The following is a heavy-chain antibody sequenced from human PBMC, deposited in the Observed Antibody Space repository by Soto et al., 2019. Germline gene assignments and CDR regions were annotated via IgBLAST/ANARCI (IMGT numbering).Heavy chain of an antibody. CDR3: ATYGAYYASSGPNNWFDP. Sequence: GASVKVSCKASGGTLSSYAISWVRQAPGQGLEWMGGIIPIFGTSNYAQRFQGRVTITADESTSTAYMELSSLRSEDTAVYYCATYGAYYASSGPNNWFDPWGQGILVNVSS. V-gene: IGHV1-69*13. D-gene: IGHD3-22*01. CDR1: GGTLSSYA. CDR2: IIPIFGTS. J-gene: IGHJ5*02.